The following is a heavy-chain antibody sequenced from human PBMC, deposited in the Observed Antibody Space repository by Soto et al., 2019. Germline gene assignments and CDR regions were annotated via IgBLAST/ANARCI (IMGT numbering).Heavy chain of an antibody. CDR3: AKADGEHWLLPHLDK. D-gene: IGHD6-19*01. V-gene: IGHV3-23*01. Sequence: EVQLLESGGGVVQPGGSLRLSCVASGFNFKKFAMSWVRQAPGEGLEWVSGISCCGGSTSYADSVKGRFSIARDDSTNTLSLQMNNLRVDDTAQYYCAKADGEHWLLPHLDKWGQGTLVTVS. CDR1: GFNFKKFA. J-gene: IGHJ4*02. CDR2: ISCCGGST.